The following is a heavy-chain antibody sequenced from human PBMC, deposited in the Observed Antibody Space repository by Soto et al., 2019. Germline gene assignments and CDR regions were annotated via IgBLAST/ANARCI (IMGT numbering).Heavy chain of an antibody. V-gene: IGHV3-15*01. J-gene: IGHJ6*02. D-gene: IGHD3-16*01. CDR1: GITFSNAW. CDR3: TTEGFRFGHHGLDA. CDR2: IRSYISGGTT. Sequence: PGGSLRLSCAVSGITFSNAWMSWVRRAPGKGLEWVGRIRSYISGGTTDYVAHVKGRFTISRDDPKNTVNLQMNSLNTDDTAGDYCTTEGFRFGHHGLDAWGQGTTVTVSS.